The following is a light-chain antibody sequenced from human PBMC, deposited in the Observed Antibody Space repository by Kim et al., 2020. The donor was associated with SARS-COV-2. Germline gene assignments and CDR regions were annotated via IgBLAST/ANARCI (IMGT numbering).Light chain of an antibody. CDR2: QDS. Sequence: SYELTQPPSVSVSPGQTASITCSGDKLGDKYACWYQQKPGQSPVLVIYQDSKRPSGIHERFSGSNSGNTATLTISGTQAMDEADYYCQAWDSSTGVFGTG. J-gene: IGLJ1*01. CDR1: KLGDKY. V-gene: IGLV3-1*01. CDR3: QAWDSSTGV.